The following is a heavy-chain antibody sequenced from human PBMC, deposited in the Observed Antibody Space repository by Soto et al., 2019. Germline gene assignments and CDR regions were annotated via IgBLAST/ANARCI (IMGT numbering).Heavy chain of an antibody. J-gene: IGHJ4*02. D-gene: IGHD6-13*01. Sequence: VQLVQSGAEVKRPGASVKVSCKTSGYTFSSYGINWVRQAPEEGLDWVGWISGSNDDTDYAQKFHGRVTLPTDTSTRTAYMELRSLSSDDTAVYYCARLAAAGTGMRYWGQGTQVTVSS. V-gene: IGHV1-18*01. CDR2: ISGSNDDT. CDR1: GYTFSSYG. CDR3: ARLAAAGTGMRY.